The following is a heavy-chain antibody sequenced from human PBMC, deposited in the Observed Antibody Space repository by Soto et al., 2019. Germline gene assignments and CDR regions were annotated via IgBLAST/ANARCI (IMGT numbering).Heavy chain of an antibody. CDR3: ARGDSTDCSNGVCSFFYNHDMNV. CDR1: GYSFTDYH. V-gene: IGHV1-2*04. J-gene: IGHJ6*02. Sequence: ASVKVSCKASGYSFTDYHIHWVRQAPGQGLEWLGRINPKSGGTSTAQKFQGWVTMTTDTSISTASMELTRLTSDDTAIYYCARGDSTDCSNGVCSFFYNHDMNVWGQGTTVTVSS. D-gene: IGHD2-8*01. CDR2: INPKSGGT.